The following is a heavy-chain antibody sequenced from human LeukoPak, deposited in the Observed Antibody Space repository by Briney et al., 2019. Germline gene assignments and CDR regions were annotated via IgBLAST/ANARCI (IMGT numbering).Heavy chain of an antibody. CDR2: ITGSGGGT. CDR3: AKDGSGYYPNYFDY. V-gene: IGHV3-23*01. J-gene: IGHJ4*02. CDR1: GFTFSNHA. D-gene: IGHD3-22*01. Sequence: GGSLRLSCAASGFTFSNHAMSWVRQAPGKGLEWVSGITGSGGGTYYADSVKGRCTISRDNSKKTLYLQMNSLRAEDTAVYYCAKDGSGYYPNYFDYWGQGTLVTVSS.